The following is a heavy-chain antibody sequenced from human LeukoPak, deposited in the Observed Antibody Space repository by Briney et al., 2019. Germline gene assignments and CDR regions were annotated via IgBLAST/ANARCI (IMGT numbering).Heavy chain of an antibody. CDR3: AKGQQLTHLDY. J-gene: IGHJ4*02. D-gene: IGHD6-13*01. CDR1: GFTFSSYG. CDR2: ISYDGSNK. V-gene: IGHV3-30*18. Sequence: GGSLRLSCAASGFTFSSYGMHWVRQAPGKGLEWVAVISYDGSNKYYADSVKGRFTISRDNSKNTLCLQMNSLRAEDTAVYYCAKGQQLTHLDYWGQGTLVTVSS.